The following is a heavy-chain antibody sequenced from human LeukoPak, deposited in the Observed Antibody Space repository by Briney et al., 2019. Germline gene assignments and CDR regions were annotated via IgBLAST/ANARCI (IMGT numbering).Heavy chain of an antibody. V-gene: IGHV3-20*04. J-gene: IGHJ4*02. Sequence: GGSLRLSCAASGFTFDDYGMSWVRQAPGKGLEWVSGINWNGGSTGYADSVKGRFTISRDNAKNSLYLQMNSLRAEDTALYYCARDYYYDSSGYLDYWGQGTLVTVSS. CDR3: ARDYYYDSSGYLDY. CDR1: GFTFDDYG. D-gene: IGHD3-22*01. CDR2: INWNGGST.